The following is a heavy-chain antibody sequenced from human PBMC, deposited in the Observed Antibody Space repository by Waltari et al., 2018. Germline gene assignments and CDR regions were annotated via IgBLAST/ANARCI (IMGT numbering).Heavy chain of an antibody. Sequence: EVQLLESGGALIEPGGHLRFSCSAPGFTDIRHCMSWVRQAPGTGREWVSVIYSVGSTYYADSVQGRFTRSSDNSKTTLYLQMNSLRAEATAVYYCARGVQRSVWYGGDYYYGIDVWGQGTTVTVSS. J-gene: IGHJ6*02. CDR3: ARGVQRSVWYGGDYYYGIDV. CDR1: GFTDIRHC. V-gene: IGHV3-53*01. D-gene: IGHD6-19*01. CDR2: IYSVGST.